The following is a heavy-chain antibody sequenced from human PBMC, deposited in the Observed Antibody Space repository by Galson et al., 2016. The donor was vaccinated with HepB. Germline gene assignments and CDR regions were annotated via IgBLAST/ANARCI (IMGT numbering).Heavy chain of an antibody. CDR1: GFTFSSYS. D-gene: IGHD6-19*01. CDR3: VKDRSIRVADYFDS. Sequence: SLRLSCAASGFTFSSYSMNWVRQAPGKGLEWVSYISYSSTIYYADSVRGRFTISRDNSKKTLYLQMSSLRPGDTAVYYCVKDRSIRVADYFDSWGQGTLVTVSS. J-gene: IGHJ4*02. CDR2: ISYSSTI. V-gene: IGHV3-48*01.